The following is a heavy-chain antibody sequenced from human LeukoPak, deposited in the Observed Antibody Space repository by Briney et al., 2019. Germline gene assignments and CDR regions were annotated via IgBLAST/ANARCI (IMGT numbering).Heavy chain of an antibody. CDR2: INWNGGST. CDR3: AREKTLYSSGWQQNYYYYYYMDV. CDR1: GFTFDDYG. D-gene: IGHD6-19*01. J-gene: IGHJ6*03. V-gene: IGHV3-20*04. Sequence: PGGSLRLSCAASGFTFDDYGMSWVRQAPGKGLEWVSGINWNGGSTGYADSVKGRFTISRDNAKNSLYLQMNSLRAEDTALYYCAREKTLYSSGWQQNYYYYYYMDVWGKGTTVTVSS.